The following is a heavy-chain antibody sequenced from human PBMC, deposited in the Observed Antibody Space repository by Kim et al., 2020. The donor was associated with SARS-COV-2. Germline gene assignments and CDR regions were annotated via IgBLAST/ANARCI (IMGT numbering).Heavy chain of an antibody. J-gene: IGHJ6*02. CDR1: GYTFTGYY. CDR2: INPNSGGT. Sequence: ASVKVSCKASGYTFTGYYMHWVRQAPGQGLEWMGRINPNSGGTNYAQKFQGRVTMTRDTSISTAYMELSRLRSDDTAVYYCARDWRGITMIVVARWGMDVWGQGTTVTVSS. V-gene: IGHV1-2*06. CDR3: ARDWRGITMIVVARWGMDV. D-gene: IGHD3-22*01.